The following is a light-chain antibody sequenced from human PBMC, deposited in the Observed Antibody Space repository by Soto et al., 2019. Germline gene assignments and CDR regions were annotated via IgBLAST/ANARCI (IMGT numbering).Light chain of an antibody. CDR1: SSNIGSNT. CDR3: AAWDDSLHGPL. Sequence: QAVVTQPPSASGTPGQRVTISCSGSSSNIGSNTVNWYQQLPGTAPTLLIYSNNQRPSGVPDRFSGSKSGTSASLAVNGLQSGDEADYYCAAWDDSLHGPLFGGGTKVTVL. V-gene: IGLV1-44*01. CDR2: SNN. J-gene: IGLJ3*02.